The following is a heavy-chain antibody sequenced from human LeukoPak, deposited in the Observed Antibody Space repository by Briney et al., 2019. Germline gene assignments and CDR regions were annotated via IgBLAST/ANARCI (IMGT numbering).Heavy chain of an antibody. V-gene: IGHV3-53*01. CDR2: IYSGGTT. CDR3: AKRNDFWSGLYYYYYYMDV. D-gene: IGHD3-3*01. CDR1: GFTVSGNY. J-gene: IGHJ6*03. Sequence: GGSLRLSCAVSGFTVSGNYMSWVRQAPGKGLEWVSLIYSGGTTYYADSVKGRFTISRDNSKNTLYLQMNSLRAEDTAVYYCAKRNDFWSGLYYYYYYMDVWGKGTTVTVSS.